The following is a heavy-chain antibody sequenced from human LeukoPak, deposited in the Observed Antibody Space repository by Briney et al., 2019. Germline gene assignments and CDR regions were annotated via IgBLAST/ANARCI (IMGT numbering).Heavy chain of an antibody. Sequence: ASVKVSCKASGDTFSSHYIHWVRQATGQGLEWMGWMNPNSGNTGYAQKFQGRVTMTRNTSISTAYMELSSLRSEDTAVYYCAREGGSIDWFDPWGQGTLVTVSS. CDR3: AREGGSIDWFDP. V-gene: IGHV1-8*02. J-gene: IGHJ5*02. CDR2: MNPNSGNT. CDR1: GDTFSSHY. D-gene: IGHD3-16*01.